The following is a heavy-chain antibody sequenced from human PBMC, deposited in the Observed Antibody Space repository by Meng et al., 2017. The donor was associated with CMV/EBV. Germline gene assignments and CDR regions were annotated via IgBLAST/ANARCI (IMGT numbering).Heavy chain of an antibody. CDR3: ARCCLGDNYDFWSGYFNYYYYYGMDV. D-gene: IGHD3-3*01. CDR2: IYHSGST. Sequence: SETLSLTCTVSGHSTSSGYSWGWIRQPPGKGLEWIGSIYHSGSTYYNPSLKSRVTISVDTSKNQFSLKLSSVTAADTAVYYCARCCLGDNYDFWSGYFNYYYYYGMDVWGQGTTVTVSS. CDR1: GHSTSSGYS. V-gene: IGHV4-38-2*02. J-gene: IGHJ6*02.